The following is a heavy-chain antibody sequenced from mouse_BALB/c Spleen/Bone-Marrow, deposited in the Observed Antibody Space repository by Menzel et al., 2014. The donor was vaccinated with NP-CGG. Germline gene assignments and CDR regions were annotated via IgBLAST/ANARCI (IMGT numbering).Heavy chain of an antibody. V-gene: IGHV5-6-3*01. CDR2: INSNGGST. CDR1: GFTFSSYG. J-gene: IGHJ2*01. CDR3: ARDYYGSSDY. Sequence: DVQLVESGGGLVQPGGSLKLSCAASGFTFSSYGMSWVRQTPDKRLELVATINSNGGSTYYPDSVKGRFTISRDNAKNTLYLQMSSLKSEDTAMCYCARDYYGSSDYWGQGTTLTVSS. D-gene: IGHD1-1*01.